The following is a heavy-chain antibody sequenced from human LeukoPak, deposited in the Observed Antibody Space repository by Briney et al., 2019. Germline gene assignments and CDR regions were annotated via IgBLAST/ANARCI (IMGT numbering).Heavy chain of an antibody. Sequence: GGSLRLSCLTSGFTLSTNAMSWVRQAPGKGLEWISGISGSGASTYYADSVKGRFTISRDDSRNTLYLQMNSLRGDDTAVYYCAKDPSIAAEYYFDYWGQGTLVTVSS. CDR2: ISGSGAST. CDR1: GFTLSTNA. J-gene: IGHJ4*02. D-gene: IGHD6-6*01. CDR3: AKDPSIAAEYYFDY. V-gene: IGHV3-23*01.